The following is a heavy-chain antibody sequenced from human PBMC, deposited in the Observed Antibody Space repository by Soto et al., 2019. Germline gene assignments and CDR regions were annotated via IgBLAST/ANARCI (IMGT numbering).Heavy chain of an antibody. V-gene: IGHV3-7*03. CDR2: IKEDGSEK. D-gene: IGHD3-16*02. Sequence: LIVSCVDSGFTFSNYWMSWVRQAPGKGLRCVAIIKEDGSEKYYVDSVKGRFTISRGNARNSLYLLMNSLRVEDTAVYYCARYRSLDPWGQGILVTVSS. CDR3: ARYRSLDP. CDR1: GFTFSNYW. J-gene: IGHJ5*02.